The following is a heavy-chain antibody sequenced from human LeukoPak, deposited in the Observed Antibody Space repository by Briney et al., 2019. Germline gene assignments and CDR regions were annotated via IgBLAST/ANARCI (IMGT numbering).Heavy chain of an antibody. D-gene: IGHD3-22*01. CDR2: INSDGSST. J-gene: IGHJ4*02. CDR3: ASEIPAIYNSSGYLY. CDR1: GFTFSSYW. Sequence: GGSLRLXCAASGFTFSSYWMHWVRQAPGKVLVWVSRINSDGSSTSYADSVKGRFTISRDNAKNTLYLQMNSLRAEDTAVYYCASEIPAIYNSSGYLYWGQGTLVTVSS. V-gene: IGHV3-74*01.